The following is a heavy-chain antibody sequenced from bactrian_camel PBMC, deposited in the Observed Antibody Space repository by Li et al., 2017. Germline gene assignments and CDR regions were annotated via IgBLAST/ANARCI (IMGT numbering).Heavy chain of an antibody. Sequence: HVQLVESGGDSVQPGGSLRLSCAASGFTFSSLFMNWVRQAPGKGLEWVSRINSDGSTYYATSVKGRFTISKDNAKNTLYLQMNSLKPEDTAMYYCAADYIPRTIATMCVEFNVWGQGTQVTVS. CDR1: GFTFSSLF. J-gene: IGHJ4*01. CDR3: AADYIPRTIATMCVEFNV. D-gene: IGHD4*01. V-gene: IGHV3S6*01. CDR2: INSDGST.